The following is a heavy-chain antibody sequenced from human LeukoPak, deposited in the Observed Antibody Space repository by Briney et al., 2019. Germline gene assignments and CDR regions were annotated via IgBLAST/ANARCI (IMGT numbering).Heavy chain of an antibody. Sequence: GGSLRLSCEASGFNFNTYSMAWVRQAPGKGLEWVSIISRASESIFYADSVKGRFTISRDNAKNSLYLQMNGLRAEDTAAYYCAKLNTYYYDSSGYYSDAFDIWGQGTMVTVSS. CDR1: GFNFNTYS. CDR2: ISRASESI. V-gene: IGHV3-21*01. CDR3: AKLNTYYYDSSGYYSDAFDI. D-gene: IGHD3-22*01. J-gene: IGHJ3*02.